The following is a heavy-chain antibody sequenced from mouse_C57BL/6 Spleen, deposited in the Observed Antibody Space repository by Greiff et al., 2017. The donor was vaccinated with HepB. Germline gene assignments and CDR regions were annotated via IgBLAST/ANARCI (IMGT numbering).Heavy chain of an antibody. Sequence: QVQLQQSGPELVKPGASVKISCKASGYAFSSSWMNWVKQRPGKGLEWIGRIYPGDGDTNYNGKFKGKATLTADKSSSTAYMQLSSLTSEDSAVYFCARLGLRLGFAYWGQGTLVTVSA. CDR2: IYPGDGDT. V-gene: IGHV1-82*01. D-gene: IGHD2-4*01. CDR3: ARLGLRLGFAY. CDR1: GYAFSSSW. J-gene: IGHJ3*01.